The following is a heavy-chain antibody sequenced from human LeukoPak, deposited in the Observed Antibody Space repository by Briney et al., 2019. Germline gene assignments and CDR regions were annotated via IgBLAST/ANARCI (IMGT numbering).Heavy chain of an antibody. CDR1: GFTFSRYG. D-gene: IGHD5-24*01. Sequence: GGSMRLSCAASGFTFSRYGMHWVRQAPGKGLEWLAVISYDGTDKYYADSVKGRLTISRDNSKNTLYLQMNSLRAEDTAVYFCARARSGDGFNLDYWGQGRLVRFSS. J-gene: IGHJ4*02. V-gene: IGHV3-33*01. CDR2: ISYDGTDK. CDR3: ARARSGDGFNLDY.